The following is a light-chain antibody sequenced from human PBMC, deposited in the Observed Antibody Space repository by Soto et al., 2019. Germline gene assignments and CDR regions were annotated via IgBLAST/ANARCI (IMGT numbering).Light chain of an antibody. J-gene: IGKJ2*01. CDR2: DAS. CDR1: QSISSW. Sequence: DIQMTQSPSTLSASVGDRVTITCRASQSISSWLAWYQQKPGKAPKLLIYDASSLESGVPSRFSGSGSGTDFTLTISSLQPDDFATYYFQQYNSYSQTFGQGTKLEIK. CDR3: QQYNSYSQT. V-gene: IGKV1-5*01.